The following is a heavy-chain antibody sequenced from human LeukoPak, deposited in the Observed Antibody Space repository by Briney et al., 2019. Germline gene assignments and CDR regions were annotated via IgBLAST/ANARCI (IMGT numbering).Heavy chain of an antibody. CDR1: GFTFSSYA. D-gene: IGHD3-9*01. Sequence: GGSLRLSCAASGFTFSSYAMSWVRQAPGKGLEWVSDISATDGSTYYADSVKGRFTIFRDNSKNTLYLQMNSLRAEDTAVYYCAGRGAYFYYYGMEVWGQGTTVAVS. V-gene: IGHV3-23*01. CDR3: AGRGAYFYYYGMEV. CDR2: ISATDGST. J-gene: IGHJ6*02.